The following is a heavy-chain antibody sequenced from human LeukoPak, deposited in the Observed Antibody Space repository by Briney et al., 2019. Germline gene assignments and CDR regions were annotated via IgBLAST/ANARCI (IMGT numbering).Heavy chain of an antibody. CDR2: IWNDGNNK. D-gene: IGHD1-26*01. J-gene: IGHJ6*02. CDR3: ARALYSGSFYGMDV. V-gene: IGHV3-33*01. CDR1: GFTFSGYG. Sequence: PGRSLRLSCVASGFTFSGYGMHWVRQAPGKGLEWVALIWNDGNNKYYADSVKGRITISRDNSKNTLYLQMNSLRAEDTAVYYCARALYSGSFYGMDVWGQGTTVTASS.